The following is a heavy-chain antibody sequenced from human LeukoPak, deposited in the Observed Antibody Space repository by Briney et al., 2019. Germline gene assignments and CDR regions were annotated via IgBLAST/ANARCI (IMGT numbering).Heavy chain of an antibody. J-gene: IGHJ3*02. CDR3: AKDIDVGPGIAVAGPRVWAFDI. Sequence: GGSLRLSCAASGFTFSIYWMRWVRQAPGKGLEWVANIKQDGSEKYYVDSVKGRFTISRDNAKNSLYLQMNSLRAEDTALYYCAKDIDVGPGIAVAGPRVWAFDIWGQGTMVTVSS. V-gene: IGHV3-7*03. CDR2: IKQDGSEK. CDR1: GFTFSIYW. D-gene: IGHD6-19*01.